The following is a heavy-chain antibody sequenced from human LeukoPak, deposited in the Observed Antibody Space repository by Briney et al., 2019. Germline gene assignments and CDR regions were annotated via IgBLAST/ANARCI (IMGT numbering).Heavy chain of an antibody. Sequence: GGSLRLSCAASGFTFDDYGMSWVRQAPGKGLEWVSGINWNGGSTGYADSVKGRFTISRDNAKNSLYVQMNSLRAEDTALYYWARVWEYCSGGSCSLYGMDVWGQGTTVTVSS. CDR2: INWNGGST. D-gene: IGHD2-15*01. CDR3: ARVWEYCSGGSCSLYGMDV. CDR1: GFTFDDYG. V-gene: IGHV3-20*04. J-gene: IGHJ6*02.